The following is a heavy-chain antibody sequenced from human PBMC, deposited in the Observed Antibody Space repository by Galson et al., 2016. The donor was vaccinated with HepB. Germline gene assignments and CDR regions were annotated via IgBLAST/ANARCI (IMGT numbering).Heavy chain of an antibody. CDR3: ARGTMIAVVAQPWGLNYGMDV. D-gene: IGHD3-22*01. J-gene: IGHJ6*02. CDR1: GYTFTGHR. Sequence: SVKVSCKASGYTFTGHRMHWVRQAPGQGLEWMGWINPNSGATNCAQKFQGWVTLTRDTSISTVYMDLSRLTADDTAVFYCARGTMIAVVAQPWGLNYGMDVWGQGTTVTVSS. V-gene: IGHV1-2*04. CDR2: INPNSGAT.